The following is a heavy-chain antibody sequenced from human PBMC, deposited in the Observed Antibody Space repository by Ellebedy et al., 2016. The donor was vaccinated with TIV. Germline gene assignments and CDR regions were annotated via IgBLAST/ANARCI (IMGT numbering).Heavy chain of an antibody. V-gene: IGHV4-34*01. CDR2: INHSGST. D-gene: IGHD2-2*01. CDR1: GGSFSGYY. Sequence: SQTLSLTXXVYGGSFSGYYWSWIRQPPGKGLEWIGEINHSGSTNYNPSLKSRVTISVDTSKNQFSLKLNSVTAADTAVYYCARVFGSLPAAPYWYFDLWGRGTLVTVSS. CDR3: ARVFGSLPAAPYWYFDL. J-gene: IGHJ2*01.